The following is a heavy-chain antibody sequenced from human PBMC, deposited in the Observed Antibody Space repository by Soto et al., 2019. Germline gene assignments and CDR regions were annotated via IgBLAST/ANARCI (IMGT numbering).Heavy chain of an antibody. CDR2: IIPIFGTA. V-gene: IGHV1-69*12. CDR1: GGTFSSYA. Sequence: QVQLVQSGAEVKKPGSSVKVSCKASGGTFSSYAISWVRQAPGQGLEWMGGIIPIFGTANYAQKFQGRITITADESTSTAYMELSSLRSEDTAVYYCARNALYSSSSGQGNWDYWGQGTLVTVSS. J-gene: IGHJ4*02. CDR3: ARNALYSSSSGQGNWDY. D-gene: IGHD6-6*01.